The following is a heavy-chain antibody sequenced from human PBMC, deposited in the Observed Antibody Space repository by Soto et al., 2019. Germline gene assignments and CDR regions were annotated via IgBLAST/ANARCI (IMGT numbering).Heavy chain of an antibody. D-gene: IGHD1-1*01. Sequence: GESLKISCMGSGYSFTSYWIGWVRQMPGKGLEWMGIIYPGDSDTRYSPSFQGQVTISAGKSISTAYLQWSSLKASDTAMYYCARPVATPIDYYYYGMDVWGQGTTVTVAS. CDR2: IYPGDSDT. CDR3: ARPVATPIDYYYYGMDV. V-gene: IGHV5-51*01. CDR1: GYSFTSYW. J-gene: IGHJ6*02.